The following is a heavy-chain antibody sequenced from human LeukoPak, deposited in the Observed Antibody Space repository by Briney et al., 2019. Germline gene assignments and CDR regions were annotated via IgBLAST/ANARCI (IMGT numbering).Heavy chain of an antibody. CDR1: GESFSGYY. CDR2: INHSGST. Sequence: PSETLSLTCAVYGESFSGYYWSRIRQPPGQGLEWIGEINHSGSTNYNPSLKSRVTISVDASKNQFSLKLSSVTAADTALYYCATSLYDILTGSDYWGQGTLVTVSS. V-gene: IGHV4-34*01. J-gene: IGHJ4*02. CDR3: ATSLYDILTGSDY. D-gene: IGHD3-9*01.